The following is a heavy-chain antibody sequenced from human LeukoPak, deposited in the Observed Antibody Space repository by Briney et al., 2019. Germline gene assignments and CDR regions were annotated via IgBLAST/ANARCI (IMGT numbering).Heavy chain of an antibody. D-gene: IGHD2-8*01. J-gene: IGHJ4*02. CDR2: VYHTGAS. Sequence: SETLSLTCSVSGASISNYYWTWIRQPPGKGLEWIGYVYHTGASAYHPSLKSRVAMSLDTSKNQVSLNLRSVTAADTAVYFCTRVVNGGHFDYWGQGTLVTVSS. V-gene: IGHV4-59*01. CDR3: TRVVNGGHFDY. CDR1: GASISNYY.